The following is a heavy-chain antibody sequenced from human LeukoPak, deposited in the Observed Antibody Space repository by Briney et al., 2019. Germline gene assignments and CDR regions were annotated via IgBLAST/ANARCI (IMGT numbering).Heavy chain of an antibody. CDR2: IHHRGSI. Sequence: SETLSLTCTVSGDSISSGGYYWDWGRQSPGKGLEWIGCIHHRGSIHYTPSLKSRVTISVDRSNNQFSLKFSAVTAADTAVYYCARGTDAWKVGYWGQGTLVTVSS. D-gene: IGHD1-1*01. CDR1: GDSISSGGYY. V-gene: IGHV4-30-2*06. CDR3: ARGTDAWKVGY. J-gene: IGHJ4*02.